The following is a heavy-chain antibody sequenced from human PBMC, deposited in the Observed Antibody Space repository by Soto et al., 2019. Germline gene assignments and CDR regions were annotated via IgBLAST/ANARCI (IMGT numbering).Heavy chain of an antibody. Sequence: GASVKVSCKASGFTFTSSAVQWVRQARGQRLEWIGWIVVGSSNTNYAQKFQERVTITRDMSTSTAYMELSSLRSEDTAVYYCAAVRYGSGSPNAFDIWGQGTMVTVSS. J-gene: IGHJ3*02. D-gene: IGHD3-10*01. CDR1: GFTFTSSA. V-gene: IGHV1-58*01. CDR3: AAVRYGSGSPNAFDI. CDR2: IVVGSSNT.